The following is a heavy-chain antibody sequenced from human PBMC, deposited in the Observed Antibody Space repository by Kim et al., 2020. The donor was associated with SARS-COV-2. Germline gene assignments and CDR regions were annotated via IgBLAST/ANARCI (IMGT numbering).Heavy chain of an antibody. J-gene: IGHJ6*02. Sequence: KSRVTISVDTSKSQFSLKLSSVTAADTAVYYCARRSIVLMVYAIREGMDVWGQGTTVTVSS. D-gene: IGHD2-8*01. V-gene: IGHV4-39*01. CDR3: ARRSIVLMVYAIREGMDV.